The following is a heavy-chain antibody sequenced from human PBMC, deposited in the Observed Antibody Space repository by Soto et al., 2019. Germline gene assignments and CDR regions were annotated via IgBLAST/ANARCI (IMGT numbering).Heavy chain of an antibody. D-gene: IGHD3-10*01. CDR1: GGSFSGYY. CDR2: INHSGST. Sequence: SXTLSLTCAVYGGSFSGYYCVWIRQPPGKGLEWIGEINHSGSTNYNPSLKSRVTISVDTSKNQFSLKLSSVTAADTAVYYCVETIDAFDIWGQGTMVTVSS. J-gene: IGHJ3*02. V-gene: IGHV4-34*01. CDR3: VETIDAFDI.